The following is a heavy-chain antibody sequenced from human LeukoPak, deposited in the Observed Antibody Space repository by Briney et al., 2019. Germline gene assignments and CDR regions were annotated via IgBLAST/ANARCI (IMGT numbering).Heavy chain of an antibody. D-gene: IGHD3-9*01. J-gene: IGHJ4*02. Sequence: GASVKVSCKASGGTFSSYAISWMRQAPGQGLEWMGGIIPIFGTANYAQKFQGRVTITTDESTSTAYMELSSLRSEDTAVYYCARGEYYDILTGYSYWGQGTLVTVSS. CDR2: IIPIFGTA. CDR3: ARGEYYDILTGYSY. CDR1: GGTFSSYA. V-gene: IGHV1-69*05.